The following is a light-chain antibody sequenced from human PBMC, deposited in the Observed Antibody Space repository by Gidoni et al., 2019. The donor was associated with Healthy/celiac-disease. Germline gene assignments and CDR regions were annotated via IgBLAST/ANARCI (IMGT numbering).Light chain of an antibody. CDR3: QQSYSTRYT. Sequence: DIQMTQSPSSLSASVGDRVTITCRASQSISSYLNWYQQKPGKAPKLLIYAASSLQSGVPSRFSGSGSGTDFTLTISSLKPEDFATYYCQQSYSTRYTFGQXTKLEIK. CDR2: AAS. J-gene: IGKJ2*01. V-gene: IGKV1-39*01. CDR1: QSISSY.